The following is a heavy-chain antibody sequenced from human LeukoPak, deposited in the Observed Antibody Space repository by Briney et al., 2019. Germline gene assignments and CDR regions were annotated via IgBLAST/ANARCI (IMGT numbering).Heavy chain of an antibody. V-gene: IGHV3-23*01. Sequence: PGACLRLSCAASGFTFSSYAMSWVRQAPGKGLDRVSAISRSGGSTYYADSVKGRFTISRDNSKNTLYLQMNSLRAEDTAVYYCAKEVPCEAEDWFDPWGQGTLVTVSS. J-gene: IGHJ5*02. CDR1: GFTFSSYA. CDR2: ISRSGGST. CDR3: AKEVPCEAEDWFDP.